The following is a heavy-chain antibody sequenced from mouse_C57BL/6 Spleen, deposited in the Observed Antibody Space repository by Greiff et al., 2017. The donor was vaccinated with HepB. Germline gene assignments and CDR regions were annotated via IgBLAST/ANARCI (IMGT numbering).Heavy chain of an antibody. CDR1: GFTFSSYA. J-gene: IGHJ2*01. D-gene: IGHD2-3*01. Sequence: EVMLVESGGGLVKPGGSLKLSCAASGFTFSSYAMSWVRQTPEKRLEWVATISDGGSYTYYPDNVKGRFTISRDNAKNNLYLQMSHLKSEDTAMYYCARDRGYDGYYGNFDYWGQGTTLTVSS. CDR3: ARDRGYDGYYGNFDY. V-gene: IGHV5-4*01. CDR2: ISDGGSYT.